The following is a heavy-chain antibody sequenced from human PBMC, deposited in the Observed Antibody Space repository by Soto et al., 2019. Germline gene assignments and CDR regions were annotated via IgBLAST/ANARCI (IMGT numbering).Heavy chain of an antibody. CDR1: GFTFSSYA. V-gene: IGHV3-23*01. D-gene: IGHD6-13*01. Sequence: GGSLRLSCAASGFTFSSYAMSWVRQAPGKGLEWVSAISGSGGSTYYADSVKGRFTISRDNSKNTLYLQMNSLRAEDTPVYYCANRGSSRYFDYWGQGTLVTVSS. CDR2: ISGSGGST. J-gene: IGHJ4*02. CDR3: ANRGSSRYFDY.